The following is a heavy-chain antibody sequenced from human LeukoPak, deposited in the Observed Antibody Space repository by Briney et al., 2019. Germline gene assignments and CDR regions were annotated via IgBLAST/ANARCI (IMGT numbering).Heavy chain of an antibody. CDR2: VSGSGGST. Sequence: GGSPRLSCAASGFTFSIYAMSWVRQAPGKGLEWVSAVSGSGGSTFYADSVKGRFTISRDNSKNTLYLQMNSLRAEDTAVYYCAKDTLIRGINWFDPWGQGTLVTVSS. V-gene: IGHV3-23*01. D-gene: IGHD3-10*01. J-gene: IGHJ5*02. CDR1: GFTFSIYA. CDR3: AKDTLIRGINWFDP.